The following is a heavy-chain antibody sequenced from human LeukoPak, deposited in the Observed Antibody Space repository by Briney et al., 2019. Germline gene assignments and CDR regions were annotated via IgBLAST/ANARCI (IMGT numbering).Heavy chain of an antibody. CDR1: GFTFSSYE. J-gene: IGHJ4*02. V-gene: IGHV3-48*03. Sequence: GGSLRLSCAASGFTFSSYEMNWVRQAPEKGLEWVSYISSSGSTIYYADSVKGRFTISRDNAKNSLYLQMNSLRAEDTAVYYCARASWIQLWFAWDYWGQGTLVTVSS. CDR3: ARASWIQLWFAWDY. CDR2: ISSSGSTI. D-gene: IGHD5-18*01.